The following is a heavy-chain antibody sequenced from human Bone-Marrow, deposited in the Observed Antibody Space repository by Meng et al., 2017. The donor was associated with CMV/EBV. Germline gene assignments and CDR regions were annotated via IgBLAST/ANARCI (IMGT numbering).Heavy chain of an antibody. Sequence: GESLKISCAASGFTFSSYGMHWVRQAPGKGLEWVAFMRYDGSNKYYADSVKGRFTISRDNSKNTLYLQMNSLRAEDTAVYYCAKNLFNGILTGYSISSYYYYGMDVWGQGTTVTVSS. CDR3: AKNLFNGILTGYSISSYYYYGMDV. J-gene: IGHJ6*02. CDR2: MRYDGSNK. V-gene: IGHV3-30*02. CDR1: GFTFSSYG. D-gene: IGHD3-9*01.